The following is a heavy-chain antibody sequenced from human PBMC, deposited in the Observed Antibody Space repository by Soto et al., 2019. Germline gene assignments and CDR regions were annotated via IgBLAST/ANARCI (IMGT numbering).Heavy chain of an antibody. CDR3: ARAAKRYFDY. CDR2: IIPVFGPA. CDR1: GGTFNTFA. J-gene: IGHJ4*02. V-gene: IGHV1-69*06. Sequence: QVQLVQSGAEVQKPGSSVKVSCKASGGTFNTFAISWVRQAPGQGLEWMGGIIPVFGPANYAEKCQGRVTITADKSTSTAYLVLTSLASEDTAVYYCARAAKRYFDYWGQGTLVTVSS.